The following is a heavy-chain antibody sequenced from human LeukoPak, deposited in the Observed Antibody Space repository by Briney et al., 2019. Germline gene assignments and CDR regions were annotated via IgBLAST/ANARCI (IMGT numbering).Heavy chain of an antibody. V-gene: IGHV4-4*02. Sequence: SETLSLTCAVSGGSISSSNWWSWVRQPPGKGLEWIGEIYHSGSTNYNPSLKSRVTISVDKSKNQFSLKLSSVTAADTAVYYCAKLYGSGSYYLPPNWFDPWGQGTLVTVSP. J-gene: IGHJ5*02. CDR1: GGSISSSNW. D-gene: IGHD3-10*01. CDR3: AKLYGSGSYYLPPNWFDP. CDR2: IYHSGST.